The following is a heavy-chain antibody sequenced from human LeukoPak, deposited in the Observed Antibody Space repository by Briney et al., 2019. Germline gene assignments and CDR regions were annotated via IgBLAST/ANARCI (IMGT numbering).Heavy chain of an antibody. CDR1: GYTFTGYY. V-gene: IGHV1-2*02. CDR2: INPNSGRT. Sequence: ASVKVSCKASGYTFTGYYMHWVRQAPGQGLEWMGWINPNSGRTNYAQKFQGRVTMTRDTSISTAYMELSRLRSDDTAVYYCARCRHMVRGVIGHKTFDYWGQGTLVTVSS. D-gene: IGHD3-10*01. CDR3: ARCRHMVRGVIGHKTFDY. J-gene: IGHJ4*02.